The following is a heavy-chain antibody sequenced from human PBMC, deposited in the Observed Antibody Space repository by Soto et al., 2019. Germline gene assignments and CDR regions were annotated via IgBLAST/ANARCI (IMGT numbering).Heavy chain of an antibody. V-gene: IGHV3-33*01. CDR1: GFTFSSYG. CDR2: IWYDGSNK. Sequence: QVQLVESGGGVVQPGRSLRLSCAASGFTFSSYGMHWVRQAPGKGLEWVAVIWYDGSNKYYADSVKGRFTISRDNSKNTLCLQMNSLRAEDTAVYYCARDRIQEDIVVVVPGYWGQGTLVTVSS. D-gene: IGHD2-15*01. CDR3: ARDRIQEDIVVVVPGY. J-gene: IGHJ4*02.